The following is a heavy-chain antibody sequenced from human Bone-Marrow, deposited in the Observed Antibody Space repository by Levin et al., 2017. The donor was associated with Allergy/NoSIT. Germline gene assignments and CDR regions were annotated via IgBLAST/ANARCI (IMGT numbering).Heavy chain of an antibody. CDR1: GFTFSSYS. Sequence: GESLKISCAASGFTFSSYSMNWVRQAPGKGLEWVSSITSNSNSIYYADSVKGRFTISRDNAKNSLYLQMNSLRVEDTAVYYCARVSFYDFWSGRERFDYWGQGTLVTVSS. V-gene: IGHV3-21*01. J-gene: IGHJ4*02. CDR3: ARVSFYDFWSGRERFDY. D-gene: IGHD3-3*01. CDR2: ITSNSNSI.